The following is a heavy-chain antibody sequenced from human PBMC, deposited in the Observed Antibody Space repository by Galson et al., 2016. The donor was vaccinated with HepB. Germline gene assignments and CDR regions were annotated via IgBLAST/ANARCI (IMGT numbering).Heavy chain of an antibody. J-gene: IGHJ4*02. D-gene: IGHD3-10*01. CDR2: ISTTDISI. CDR1: RFTFSDYY. V-gene: IGHV3-11*04. Sequence: SLRLSCAASRFTFSDYYMSWIRQAPGKGLEWLSYISTTDISIEYADSVKGRFTISRGNAKNLLYLQMNTLRVEDTAVYYCARRRGSYSHDYWGQGTLVTVSS. CDR3: ARRRGSYSHDY.